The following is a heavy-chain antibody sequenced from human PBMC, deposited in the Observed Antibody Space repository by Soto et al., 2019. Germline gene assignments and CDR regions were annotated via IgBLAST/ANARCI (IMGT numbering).Heavy chain of an antibody. CDR1: GFSFSHYG. CDR2: ISFDGSIT. D-gene: IGHD4-4*01. J-gene: IGHJ4*02. Sequence: QVQLVESGGGVVQPGSSLRLSCAASGFSFSHYGMEWVRQAPGKGLERVAVISFDGSITSYADAVKGRFTISRDNYNATLSLHMDSLRPEDTAMYYCAKDDSEYSNYWTSFDYWGQGALVTVSS. V-gene: IGHV3-30*18. CDR3: AKDDSEYSNYWTSFDY.